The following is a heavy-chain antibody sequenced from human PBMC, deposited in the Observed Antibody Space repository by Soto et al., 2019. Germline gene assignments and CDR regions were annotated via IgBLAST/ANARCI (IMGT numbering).Heavy chain of an antibody. CDR2: IIPILGIA. V-gene: IGHV1-69*02. CDR3: ARGGYWSGGSCYRGNPYYYYYMGV. D-gene: IGHD2-15*01. J-gene: IGHJ6*03. CDR1: GGTFSSYT. Sequence: QVQLVQSGAEVKKPGSSVKVSCKASGGTFSSYTISWVRQAPGQGLEWMGRIIPILGIANYAQKFQGRVTITADKSTITAYMELSSLRSEDTAVYYCARGGYWSGGSCYRGNPYYYYYMGVWGKGTTVTVSS.